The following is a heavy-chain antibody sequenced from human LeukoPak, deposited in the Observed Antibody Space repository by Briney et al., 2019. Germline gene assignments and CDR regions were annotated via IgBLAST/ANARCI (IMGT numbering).Heavy chain of an antibody. CDR2: INHSGST. V-gene: IGHV4-34*01. CDR3: ARAVPPYYYDSSGPRGAFDI. J-gene: IGHJ3*02. D-gene: IGHD3-22*01. CDR1: GGSFSGYY. Sequence: TSETLSLTCAVYGGSFSGYYWSWIRQPPGKGLEWIGEINHSGSTNYNPSLKSRVTISVDASKNQFSLKLSSVTAADTAVYYCARAVPPYYYDSSGPRGAFDIWGQGTMVTVSS.